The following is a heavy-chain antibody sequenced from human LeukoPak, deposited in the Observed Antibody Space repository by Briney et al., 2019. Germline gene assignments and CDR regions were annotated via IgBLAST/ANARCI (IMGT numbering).Heavy chain of an antibody. Sequence: SETLSLTCTVSGGSISSYYWSWIRRPPGKGLEWIGYIYYSGSTNYNPSLKSRVTISVDTSKNQFSLKLSSVTAADTAVYYCARQPHGIAVAGMWYYYGMDVWGQGTTVTVSS. CDR1: GGSISSYY. D-gene: IGHD6-19*01. CDR3: ARQPHGIAVAGMWYYYGMDV. V-gene: IGHV4-59*08. CDR2: IYYSGST. J-gene: IGHJ6*02.